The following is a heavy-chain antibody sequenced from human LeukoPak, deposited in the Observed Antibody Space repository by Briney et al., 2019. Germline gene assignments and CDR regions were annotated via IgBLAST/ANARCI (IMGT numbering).Heavy chain of an antibody. CDR2: ISSSTLKI. V-gene: IGHV3-21*01. CDR3: ARVDSSSWIYYFDY. D-gene: IGHD6-13*01. CDR1: GFTFSKYA. J-gene: IGHJ4*02. Sequence: PGGSLRLSCAASGFTFSKYAMTWVRQAPGKGLEWVSAISSSTLKIYYADSVKGRFTISRDNAKNSLYLQMNSLRAEDTAVYYCARVDSSSWIYYFDYWGQGTLVTVSS.